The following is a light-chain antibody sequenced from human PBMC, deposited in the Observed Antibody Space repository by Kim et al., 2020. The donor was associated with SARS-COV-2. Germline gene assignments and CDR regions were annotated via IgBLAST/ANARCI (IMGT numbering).Light chain of an antibody. CDR1: QGISSA. J-gene: IGKJ5*01. CDR3: QQFNSYPAT. Sequence: ASVGDRVTITCRASQGISSALAWYQQKPGKAPKILIYDASSLESGVPSRFSGSGSGTDFTLTINSLQPEDFATYYCQQFNSYPATFGQGTRLEIK. V-gene: IGKV1-13*02. CDR2: DAS.